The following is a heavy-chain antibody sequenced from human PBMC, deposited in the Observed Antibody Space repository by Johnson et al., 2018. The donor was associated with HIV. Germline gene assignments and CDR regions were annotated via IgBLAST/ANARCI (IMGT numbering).Heavy chain of an antibody. CDR2: ISYDGSNK. CDR3: AREYSSLSQGAFDI. Sequence: RLSCAASGFTFSRYAMHWVRQAPGKGLEWVAVISYDGSNKYYADSVKGRFTISRDNSKNTLYLQMNSLRAEDTAVYYCAREYSSLSQGAFDIWGQGTMVTVSS. D-gene: IGHD6-6*01. J-gene: IGHJ3*02. CDR1: GFTFSRYA. V-gene: IGHV3-30*04.